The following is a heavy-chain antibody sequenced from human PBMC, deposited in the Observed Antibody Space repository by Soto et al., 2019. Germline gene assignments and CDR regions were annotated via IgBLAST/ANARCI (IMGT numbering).Heavy chain of an antibody. CDR1: GFIFSSYA. V-gene: IGHV3-23*01. J-gene: IGHJ4*02. Sequence: GGSLRLSCAASGFIFSSYAMTWVRQAPGKGLEWVSSISGSGASTYYADSVKGRFTISRDNSKNTLFLQMDSLRPEDTAVYYCAKPVGYTAYDFDYWGQGTLVTVSS. D-gene: IGHD5-12*01. CDR2: ISGSGAST. CDR3: AKPVGYTAYDFDY.